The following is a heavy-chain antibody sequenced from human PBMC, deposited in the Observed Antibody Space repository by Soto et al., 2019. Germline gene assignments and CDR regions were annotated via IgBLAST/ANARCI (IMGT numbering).Heavy chain of an antibody. Sequence: QVQLQESGPGLVKPSETLSLTCTVSGGSISRYYWSWIRQPPGKGLEWIGYMYNTGSTVYNPSFKRLVTRSVDTSKNQFSLKLNSVTAADTAVYYCARDLWGYCGTDCSPLDVWGQGTTVTVSS. J-gene: IGHJ6*02. CDR1: GGSISRYY. CDR3: ARDLWGYCGTDCSPLDV. CDR2: MYNTGST. D-gene: IGHD2-21*02. V-gene: IGHV4-59*01.